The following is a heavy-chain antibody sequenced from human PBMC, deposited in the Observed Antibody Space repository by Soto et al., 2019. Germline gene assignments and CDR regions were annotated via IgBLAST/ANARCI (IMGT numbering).Heavy chain of an antibody. V-gene: IGHV3-30-3*01. Sequence: QVQLVESGGGVVQPGRSLRLSCAASGFTFSSYAMHWVRQAPGKGLERVAVISYDGSNKYYADSVKGRFTISRDNFKNTLYLQMNSLEAEDTAVYYCARDRVGYSYGSYNWFDPWGQGTLVTVSS. CDR1: GFTFSSYA. CDR3: ARDRVGYSYGSYNWFDP. D-gene: IGHD5-18*01. CDR2: ISYDGSNK. J-gene: IGHJ5*02.